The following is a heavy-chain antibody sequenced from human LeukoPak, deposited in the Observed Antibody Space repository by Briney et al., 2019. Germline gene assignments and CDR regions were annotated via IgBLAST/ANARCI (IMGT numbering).Heavy chain of an antibody. CDR2: IIPILGIA. Sequence: SVKVSCKASGGTFSSYAISWVRQAPGQGLEWMGRIIPILGIANYAQKFQGRVTNTADKSTSTAYMELSSLRSEDTAVYYCARDAHYDFWSGPDYWGQGTLVTVSS. CDR3: ARDAHYDFWSGPDY. D-gene: IGHD3-3*01. CDR1: GGTFSSYA. J-gene: IGHJ4*02. V-gene: IGHV1-69*04.